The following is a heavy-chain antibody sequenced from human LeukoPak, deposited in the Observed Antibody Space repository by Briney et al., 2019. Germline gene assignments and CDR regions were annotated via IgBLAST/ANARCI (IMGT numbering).Heavy chain of an antibody. D-gene: IGHD2-21*01. CDR1: GGSISSGGYR. Sequence: PSQTLSLTCAVSGGSISSGGYRWTWIRQYPGKGLEWIVYINYSGSTYYNPSLKSRVIISVDTSKNQFSLNLNSVTAADTAVYYCAREMDAHPRIVVWGQGTLVTVSS. CDR2: INYSGST. J-gene: IGHJ1*01. CDR3: AREMDAHPRIVV. V-gene: IGHV4-31*11.